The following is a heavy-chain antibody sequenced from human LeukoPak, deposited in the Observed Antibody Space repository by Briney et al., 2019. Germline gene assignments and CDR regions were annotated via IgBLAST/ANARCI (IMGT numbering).Heavy chain of an antibody. Sequence: GASVKVSCKASGYTFTCYYMHWVRQAPGQGLEWMGWINPDSGGTNYAQKFQGRVTMTRDTSISTAYMELSRLRSDDTAVYYCARDSGSYTAAGYWGQGTLVTVSS. CDR1: GYTFTCYY. J-gene: IGHJ4*02. D-gene: IGHD1-26*01. CDR2: INPDSGGT. CDR3: ARDSGSYTAAGY. V-gene: IGHV1-2*02.